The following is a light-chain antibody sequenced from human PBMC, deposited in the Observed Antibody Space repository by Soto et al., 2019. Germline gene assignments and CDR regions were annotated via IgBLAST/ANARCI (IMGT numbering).Light chain of an antibody. Sequence: QSALTQPASVSGSPGQSITISCTGTSNDIGSYNLVSWYQQYPGKAPKLIIYQGSEWPSGVSTRFSGSKSGNTASLTISGLQAEDEADYYCCSYATISTYLFGSGTKLTVL. J-gene: IGLJ1*01. CDR2: QGS. V-gene: IGLV2-23*01. CDR3: CSYATISTYL. CDR1: SNDIGSYNL.